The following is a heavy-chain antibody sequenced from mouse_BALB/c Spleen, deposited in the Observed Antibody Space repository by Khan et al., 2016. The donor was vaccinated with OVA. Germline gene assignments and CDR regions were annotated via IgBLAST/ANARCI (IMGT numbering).Heavy chain of an antibody. D-gene: IGHD1-1*01. Sequence: EVQLQESGGDLVKPGGSLKLSCAASGFTFSTYGMSWVRQTPDKRLEWVATISTGGHYTYYQDSVKGRFPISRDHAKNTLYLQMTSLKSEDTAMFYCARLAYYYDSEGFAYWGQGTLVTVSA. J-gene: IGHJ3*01. V-gene: IGHV5-6*01. CDR3: ARLAYYYDSEGFAY. CDR1: GFTFSTYG. CDR2: ISTGGHYT.